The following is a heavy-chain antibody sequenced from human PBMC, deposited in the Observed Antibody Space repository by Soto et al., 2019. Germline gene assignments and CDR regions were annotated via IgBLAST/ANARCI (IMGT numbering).Heavy chain of an antibody. D-gene: IGHD2-15*01. Sequence: GESLKISCKGSGYSFTSYWISWVRQMPGKGLEWMGRIDPSDSYTNYSPSFQGHVTISADKSISTAYLQWSSLKASDTAMYYCARQRGYCSGGSCFWFDPRGQGTLVTVSS. CDR3: ARQRGYCSGGSCFWFDP. J-gene: IGHJ5*02. CDR2: IDPSDSYT. V-gene: IGHV5-10-1*01. CDR1: GYSFTSYW.